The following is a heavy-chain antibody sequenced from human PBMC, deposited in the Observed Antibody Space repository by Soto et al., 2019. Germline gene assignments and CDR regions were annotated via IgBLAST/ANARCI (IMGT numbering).Heavy chain of an antibody. Sequence: QVQLVQSGAEVKRPGSSVKVSCKASGGAFSSYALSWVRQAPGQGLEGMGGIIPIFGTTNYAQNFQGRVAITPDDSTTTAYMELTSLRSEDTAVYYCARGMYSSSTNHYYPGMDVWGQGTTVTVSS. CDR1: GGAFSSYA. V-gene: IGHV1-69*01. D-gene: IGHD6-6*01. CDR3: ARGMYSSSTNHYYPGMDV. CDR2: IIPIFGTT. J-gene: IGHJ6*02.